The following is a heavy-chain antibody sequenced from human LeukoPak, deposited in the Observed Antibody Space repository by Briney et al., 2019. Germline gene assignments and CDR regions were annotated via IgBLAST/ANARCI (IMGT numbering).Heavy chain of an antibody. CDR2: ISSSGGST. J-gene: IGHJ3*02. V-gene: IGHV3-23*01. Sequence: GGSLRLSCAASGFTFSSYAMNWVRQAPGKGLEWVSSISSSGGSTYFADSVKGRFTISRDNSKNTLYLQMNSLRVEDTAAYYCAKGYYYDSSGYYPSDAFDIWGQGTMVTVSS. CDR1: GFTFSSYA. CDR3: AKGYYYDSSGYYPSDAFDI. D-gene: IGHD3-22*01.